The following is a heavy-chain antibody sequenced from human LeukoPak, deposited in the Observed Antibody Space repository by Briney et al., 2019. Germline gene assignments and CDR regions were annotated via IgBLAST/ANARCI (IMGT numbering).Heavy chain of an antibody. CDR2: ISGSGGST. CDR1: GFTFSSYA. Sequence: GGSLRLPCAASGFTFSSYAMSWVRQAPGKGLEWVSAISGSGGSTYYADSVKGRFTISRDNSKNTLYLQMNSLRAEDTAVYYCAKDLVVPAAMMPFDYWGQGTLVTVSS. CDR3: AKDLVVPAAMMPFDY. J-gene: IGHJ4*02. D-gene: IGHD2-2*01. V-gene: IGHV3-23*01.